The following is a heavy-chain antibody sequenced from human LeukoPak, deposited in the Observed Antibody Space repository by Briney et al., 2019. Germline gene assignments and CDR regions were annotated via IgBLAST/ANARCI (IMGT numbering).Heavy chain of an antibody. Sequence: GGSLRLSCAASGFTVSSNYMSWVSQAPGKGLEWVSVIYSGGSTYYADSVKGRFTISRDNSKNTLYLQMNSLRAEDTAVYYCARAKKSGWYDEALDYWGQGTLVTVSS. D-gene: IGHD6-19*01. CDR3: ARAKKSGWYDEALDY. J-gene: IGHJ4*02. V-gene: IGHV3-53*01. CDR1: GFTVSSNY. CDR2: IYSGGST.